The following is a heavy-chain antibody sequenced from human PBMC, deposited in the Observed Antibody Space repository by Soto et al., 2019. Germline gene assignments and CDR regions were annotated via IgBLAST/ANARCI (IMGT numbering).Heavy chain of an antibody. CDR1: GFTFSNHG. D-gene: IGHD3-3*01. Sequence: PXGSLRLSCAASGFTFSNHGMHWVRQAPGKGLDWVAVIPDDGINKYYADSVKGRFTISRDNSKNTLYLQMNSLRAEDTAVYYCAKGLQDSGITIFGVPYIRVPLDVWGQGTPATVSS. J-gene: IGHJ6*02. CDR2: IPDDGINK. CDR3: AKGLQDSGITIFGVPYIRVPLDV. V-gene: IGHV3-30*18.